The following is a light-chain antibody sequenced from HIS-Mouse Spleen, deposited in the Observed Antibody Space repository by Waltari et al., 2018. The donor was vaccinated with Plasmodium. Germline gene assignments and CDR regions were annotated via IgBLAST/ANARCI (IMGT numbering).Light chain of an antibody. CDR3: YSTDSSGNHRV. CDR2: EDS. CDR1: ALPKKY. J-gene: IGLJ3*02. V-gene: IGLV3-10*01. Sequence: SYELTQPPSPSVSRGQTARITCSGDALPKKYAFCYQQKSGQTPVLVIYEDSKRPSGIPERFSGSSSGTMATLTISGAQVEDEADYYCYSTDSSGNHRVFGGGTKLTVL.